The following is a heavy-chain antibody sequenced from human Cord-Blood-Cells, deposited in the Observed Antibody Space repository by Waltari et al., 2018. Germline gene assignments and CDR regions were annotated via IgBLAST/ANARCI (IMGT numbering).Heavy chain of an antibody. V-gene: IGHV3-53*04. CDR3: ASLDAGLDY. CDR2: IYSGGST. D-gene: IGHD3-9*01. CDR1: GLPASSNY. Sequence: EVQLVESGGGLVQPGGSLRLPCSASGLPASSNYLSWVRQAPGKGLEWVSVIYSGGSTYYADSVKGRFTISRHNSKNTLYLQMNSLRAEDTAVYYCASLDAGLDYWGQGTLVTVSS. J-gene: IGHJ4*02.